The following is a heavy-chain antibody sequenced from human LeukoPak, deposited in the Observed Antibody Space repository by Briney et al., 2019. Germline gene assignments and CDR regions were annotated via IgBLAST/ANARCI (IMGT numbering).Heavy chain of an antibody. D-gene: IGHD4-17*01. J-gene: IGHJ3*02. Sequence: GGSLRLSCAASGFTFSSYAMSWVRQAPGKGLEWVSAISGSGGSTYYADSVKGRFTISRDNSENTLYLQMNSLRAEDTAVYYCATAGGDYEDGDAFDIWGQGTMVTVSS. V-gene: IGHV3-23*01. CDR2: ISGSGGST. CDR1: GFTFSSYA. CDR3: ATAGGDYEDGDAFDI.